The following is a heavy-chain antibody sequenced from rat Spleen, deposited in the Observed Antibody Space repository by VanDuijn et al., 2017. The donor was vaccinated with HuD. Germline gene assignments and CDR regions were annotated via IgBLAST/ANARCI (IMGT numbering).Heavy chain of an antibody. Sequence: EVQLVESGGGLVQPGRSMKLSCAASGFTFSNYDMAWVRQAPTKGLDWVSSIGHDGSPTYYRDSVKGRFTISRDNAKNTLYLQMDSLRSEDTATYYCARHFSPADYYSSFPGLYWGQGTLVTVSS. V-gene: IGHV5-25*01. CDR1: GFTFSNYD. D-gene: IGHD1-2*01. CDR2: IGHDGSPT. J-gene: IGHJ3*01. CDR3: ARHFSPADYYSSFPGLY.